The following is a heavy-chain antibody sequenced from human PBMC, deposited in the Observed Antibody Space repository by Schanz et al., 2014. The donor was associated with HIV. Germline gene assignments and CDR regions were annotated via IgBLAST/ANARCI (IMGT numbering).Heavy chain of an antibody. V-gene: IGHV1-18*01. CDR3: ARTSGWSNRAWWYFDL. CDR1: GYGFTGFG. D-gene: IGHD6-19*01. CDR2: INTASGGT. Sequence: QVQEVQSGRETKKPGDSVKVSCRTSGYGFTGFGISWVRQAPGQGLEWMGWINTASGGTETAHQFQDRLTLTTQTSTGTAYMELRSLRSDDTAVYYCARTSGWSNRAWWYFDLWGRGTLVTVSS. J-gene: IGHJ2*01.